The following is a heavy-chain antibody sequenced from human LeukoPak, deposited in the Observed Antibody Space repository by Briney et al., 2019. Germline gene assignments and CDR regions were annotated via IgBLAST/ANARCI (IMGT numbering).Heavy chain of an antibody. CDR2: INPSGGST. J-gene: IGHJ3*02. CDR1: GYTFTSYA. V-gene: IGHV1-46*01. CDR3: ARGSTFCSGGSCYSFDAFDI. D-gene: IGHD2-15*01. Sequence: ASVKVSCKASGYTFTSYAMNWVRQAPGQGLEWMGIINPSGGSTSYAQKFQGRVTMTTDTSTSTAYMELRSLRSDDTAVYYCARGSTFCSGGSCYSFDAFDIWGQGTMVTVSS.